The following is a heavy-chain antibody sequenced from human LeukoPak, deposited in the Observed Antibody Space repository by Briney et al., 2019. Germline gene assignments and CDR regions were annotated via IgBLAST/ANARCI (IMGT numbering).Heavy chain of an antibody. CDR1: GGSISSSTYY. V-gene: IGHV4-39*01. Sequence: SETLSLTCTVSGGSISSSTYYWGWIRQPPGKGLEWIGNIFYSGTYYNPSLQSRVTISVDTSKNQFSLKLSSVTAADTAVYYCVSPRYFDLWGRGTLVTVSS. J-gene: IGHJ2*01. CDR3: VSPRYFDL. CDR2: IFYSGT.